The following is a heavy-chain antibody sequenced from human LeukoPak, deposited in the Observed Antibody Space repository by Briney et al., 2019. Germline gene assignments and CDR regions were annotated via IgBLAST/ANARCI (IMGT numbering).Heavy chain of an antibody. CDR1: GFTFSSYD. V-gene: IGHV3-13*01. CDR3: ARGGGLVFDY. Sequence: GGSLRLSCAASGFTFSSYDMHWVRQATGKGLEWVSAIGTAGDTYYPGSVKGRSTISRENAKNSLYLQMNSLRARDTAVYYCARGGGLVFDYWGQGTLVTVSS. J-gene: IGHJ4*02. D-gene: IGHD1-26*01. CDR2: IGTAGDT.